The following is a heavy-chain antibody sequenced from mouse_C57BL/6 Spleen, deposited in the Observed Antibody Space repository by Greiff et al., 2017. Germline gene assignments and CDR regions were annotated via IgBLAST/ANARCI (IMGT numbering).Heavy chain of an antibody. CDR2: ISSGSSTI. Sequence: EVMLVESGGGLVKPGGSLKLSCAASGFTFSDYGMHWVRQAPETGLEWVAYISSGSSTICYADTVKGRFTISRDNAKNTLFLQMTSLRSEDTAMYYCARGRGTSYFDDWGQGTTLTVSS. CDR1: GFTFSDYG. D-gene: IGHD3-3*01. CDR3: ARGRGTSYFDD. V-gene: IGHV5-17*01. J-gene: IGHJ2*01.